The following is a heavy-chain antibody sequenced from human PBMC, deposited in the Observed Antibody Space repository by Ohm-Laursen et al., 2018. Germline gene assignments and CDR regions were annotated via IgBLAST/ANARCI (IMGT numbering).Heavy chain of an antibody. CDR2: INHSGST. CDR3: ARDRDQWELGWFDP. Sequence: TLSLTCAVSGGSISSSSYYWSWIRQPPGKGLEWIGEINHSGSTNYNPSLKSRVTISVDTSKNQFSLKLSSVTAADTAVYYCARDRDQWELGWFDPWGQGTLVTVSS. V-gene: IGHV4-39*07. D-gene: IGHD1-26*01. CDR1: GGSISSSSYY. J-gene: IGHJ5*02.